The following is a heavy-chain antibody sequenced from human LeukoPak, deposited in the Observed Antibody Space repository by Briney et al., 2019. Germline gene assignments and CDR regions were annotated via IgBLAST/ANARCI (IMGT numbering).Heavy chain of an antibody. Sequence: PGGSLRLSCAASGFTFSSYGMHWVRQAPGKGLEWVAFIRYDGSNKYYADSVKGRFTISRDNSKNSLYLQMNSLRAEDTAVYCCAKTDCTSSSCYTIESWGQGTLVTVSS. CDR1: GFTFSSYG. CDR2: IRYDGSNK. J-gene: IGHJ4*02. D-gene: IGHD2-2*02. CDR3: AKTDCTSSSCYTIES. V-gene: IGHV3-30*02.